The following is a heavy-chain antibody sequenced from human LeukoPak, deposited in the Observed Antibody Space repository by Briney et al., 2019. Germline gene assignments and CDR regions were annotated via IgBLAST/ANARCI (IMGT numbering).Heavy chain of an antibody. D-gene: IGHD3-10*01. V-gene: IGHV3-53*01. CDR1: GFTFSNYW. CDR3: ARYDGGSGPLDY. Sequence: GGSLRLSCAASGFTFSNYWMHWVRQAPGKGLEWVSVLYSGGNTYYADSVKGRFTISRDNSKNTLYLQMNSLRAEDTAVYYCARYDGGSGPLDYWGQGTLVTVSS. CDR2: LYSGGNT. J-gene: IGHJ4*02.